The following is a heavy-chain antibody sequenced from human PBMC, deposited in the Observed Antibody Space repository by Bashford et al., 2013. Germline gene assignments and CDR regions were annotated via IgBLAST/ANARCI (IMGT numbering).Heavy chain of an antibody. Sequence: ASVKVSCKASGYTFTGYYMHWVRQAPGQGLEWMGWINPNSGGTNYAQKFQGRVTMTRDTSISTAYMELSRLRSDDTAVYYCARARATPYNWFDPGAREPWSPSPQ. D-gene: IGHD2-15*01. V-gene: IGHV1-2*02. CDR2: INPNSGGT. CDR3: ARARATPYNWFDP. J-gene: IGHJ5*02. CDR1: GYTFTGYY.